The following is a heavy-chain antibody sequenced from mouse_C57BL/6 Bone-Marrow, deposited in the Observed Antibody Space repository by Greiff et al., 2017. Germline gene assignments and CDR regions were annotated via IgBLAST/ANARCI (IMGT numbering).Heavy chain of an antibody. D-gene: IGHD1-1*01. V-gene: IGHV5-6*01. CDR3: ARHKASVVAGNCDY. CDR1: GFTFSSYG. J-gene: IGHJ2*01. Sequence: EVMLVESGGDLVKPGGSLKLSCAASGFTFSSYGMSWVRQTPDKRLEWVATISSGGSYTYYPDSVKGRFTISRDNAKNTLYLQMSSLKSEDTAMYYCARHKASVVAGNCDYWGQGTTLTVSS. CDR2: ISSGGSYT.